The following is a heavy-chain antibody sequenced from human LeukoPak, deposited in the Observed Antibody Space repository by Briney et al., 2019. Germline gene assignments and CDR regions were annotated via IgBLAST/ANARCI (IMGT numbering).Heavy chain of an antibody. V-gene: IGHV1-69*01. J-gene: IGHJ4*02. Sequence: SVKVSCKTSGGTFGSHAFSWVRQAPGHGLEWMGGILPIFGAPNYAQKFQGRVTITADEATNTVYMELTRLRSEDTAVYYCARAPKGGHGYNPPPGYWGQGTLATVSS. CDR2: ILPIFGAP. CDR3: ARAPKGGHGYNPPPGY. D-gene: IGHD5-24*01. CDR1: GGTFGSHA.